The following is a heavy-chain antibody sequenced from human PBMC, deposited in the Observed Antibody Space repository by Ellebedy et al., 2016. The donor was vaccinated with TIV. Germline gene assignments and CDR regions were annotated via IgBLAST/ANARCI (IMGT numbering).Heavy chain of an antibody. CDR3: ARADGHYDDSSGYYNDAFDI. V-gene: IGHV3-21*01. Sequence: GESLKISCAASGFTFSSYSMNWVRQAPGKGLEWVSSISSSSSYIYYADSVKGRFTISRDNAKNSLYLQMNSLRAEDTAVYYCARADGHYDDSSGYYNDAFDIWGQGTMVTVSS. CDR2: ISSSSSYI. D-gene: IGHD3-22*01. J-gene: IGHJ3*02. CDR1: GFTFSSYS.